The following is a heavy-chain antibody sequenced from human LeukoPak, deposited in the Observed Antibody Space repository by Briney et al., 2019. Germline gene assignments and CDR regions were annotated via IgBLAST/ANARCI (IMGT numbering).Heavy chain of an antibody. CDR3: AREWLLLRGYFDY. Sequence: RAGGSLRLSCAASGFTFSSFGIHWVRQAPGKGLEWVAVIWYDGSNKYYADSVKGRFTISRDNSKNTLYLQMNSLRAEDTAVYYCAREWLLLRGYFDYWGQGTLVTVSS. D-gene: IGHD3-22*01. J-gene: IGHJ4*02. CDR2: IWYDGSNK. CDR1: GFTFSSFG. V-gene: IGHV3-33*08.